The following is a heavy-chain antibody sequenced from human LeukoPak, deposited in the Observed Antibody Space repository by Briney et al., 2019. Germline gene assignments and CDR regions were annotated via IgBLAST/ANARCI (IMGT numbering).Heavy chain of an antibody. CDR2: ISASGGTT. J-gene: IGHJ4*02. D-gene: IGHD6-13*01. Sequence: PGGSLRLSCAASGFTFSSYAMSWVRQAPGKGLEWVSSISASGGTTYYADSVKGRFTISRDNSKDTLYLQMNSLRAEDTAVYYCAGAATGNVFDYWGQGTLVTVSS. V-gene: IGHV3-23*01. CDR1: GFTFSSYA. CDR3: AGAATGNVFDY.